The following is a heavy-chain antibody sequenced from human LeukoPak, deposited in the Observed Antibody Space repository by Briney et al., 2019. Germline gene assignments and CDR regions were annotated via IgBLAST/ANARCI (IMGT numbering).Heavy chain of an antibody. CDR1: GGSISSGDYY. Sequence: SETLPLTCTVSGGSISSGDYYWSWIRPPPGKGLEWIGYIYYSGSTYYNPSLTSQVTISVDTSKNQFSLKLSSVTAADTAVYYCASITTVTTYYYYYYYMDVWGKGTTVTVSS. CDR2: IYYSGST. V-gene: IGHV4-30-4*08. J-gene: IGHJ6*03. D-gene: IGHD4-11*01. CDR3: ASITTVTTYYYYYYYMDV.